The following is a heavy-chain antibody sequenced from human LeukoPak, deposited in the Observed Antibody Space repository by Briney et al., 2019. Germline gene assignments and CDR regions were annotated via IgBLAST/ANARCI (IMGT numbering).Heavy chain of an antibody. CDR2: INPSGGST. CDR1: GYTFTRYY. Sequence: ASVKVSCKSSGYTFTRYYMHWVRQAPGQGLEWMGIINPSGGSTSYAQKFQGRVTMTRDTSTSKVYMELSSLRSEDTAVYYCARDQGGSYYYYYYGMDVWGQGTTVTVSS. D-gene: IGHD1-26*01. CDR3: ARDQGGSYYYYYYGMDV. V-gene: IGHV1-46*01. J-gene: IGHJ6*02.